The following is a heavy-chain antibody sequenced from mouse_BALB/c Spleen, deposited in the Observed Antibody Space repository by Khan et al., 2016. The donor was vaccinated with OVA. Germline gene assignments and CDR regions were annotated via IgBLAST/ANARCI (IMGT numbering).Heavy chain of an antibody. CDR2: ISYSGST. Sequence: VQLKQSGPGLVKPSQSLSLTCTVTGYSITSNYAWNWIRQFPGNKLEWMGYISYSGSTSYNPSLKSRISITRDTSKNQFFLQLSSVTTEDAATYYSARGYYYGYAVDYWGQGTSVTVSS. D-gene: IGHD1-1*01. J-gene: IGHJ4*01. V-gene: IGHV3-2*02. CDR3: ARGYYYGYAVDY. CDR1: GYSITSNYA.